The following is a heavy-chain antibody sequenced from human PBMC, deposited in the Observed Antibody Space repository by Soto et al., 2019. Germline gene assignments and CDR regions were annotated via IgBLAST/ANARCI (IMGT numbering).Heavy chain of an antibody. Sequence: GGSLRLSCAASGFTFSSYAMSWVRQAPGKGLEWVSAISGSGGSTYYADSVKGRFTIPRDNSKNTLYLQMNSLRAEDTAVYYCAKQQAGVVITTTGTGFDYWGQGTLVTVSS. CDR1: GFTFSSYA. D-gene: IGHD3-3*01. CDR3: AKQQAGVVITTTGTGFDY. CDR2: ISGSGGST. J-gene: IGHJ4*02. V-gene: IGHV3-23*01.